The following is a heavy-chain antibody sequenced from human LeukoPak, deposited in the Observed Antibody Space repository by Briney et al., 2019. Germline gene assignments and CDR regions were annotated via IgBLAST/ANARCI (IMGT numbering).Heavy chain of an antibody. CDR3: ARDGSYYFDS. CDR2: ISSSSSYI. V-gene: IGHV3-21*01. J-gene: IGHJ4*02. D-gene: IGHD1-1*01. CDR1: GFTFSSYS. Sequence: GGSLRLSCAASGFTFSSYSMNWVRQAPGKGLEWVSSISSSSSYIYYADSVRGRFTISRDNAKNTLYLQMSSLRVEDTAVYYCARDGSYYFDSWGQGTLVTVSS.